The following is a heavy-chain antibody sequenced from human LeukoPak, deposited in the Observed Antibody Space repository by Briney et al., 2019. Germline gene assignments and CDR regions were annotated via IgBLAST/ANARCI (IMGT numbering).Heavy chain of an antibody. V-gene: IGHV3-33*01. CDR3: ARAHSSIDYFDY. Sequence: GGSLRLSCAASGFTFSSYGMHWVRQAPGKGLEWVAVIWYDGSNKYYADSVKGRFTISRDNSKNTLYLQMNSLRAEDTAVYYCARAHSSIDYFDYWGQGTLVTVSS. CDR1: GFTFSSYG. J-gene: IGHJ4*02. D-gene: IGHD6-19*01. CDR2: IWYDGSNK.